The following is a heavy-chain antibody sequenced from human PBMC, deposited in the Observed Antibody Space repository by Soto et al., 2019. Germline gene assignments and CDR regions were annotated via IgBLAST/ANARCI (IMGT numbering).Heavy chain of an antibody. CDR3: ARTRAVAGTSSVIDY. Sequence: PXETLSLTCTVSGGSISSYYWSWIRQPPGKGLEWIGYIYYSGSTNYNPSLKSRVTISVDTSKNQFSLKLSSVTAADTAVYYCARTRAVAGTSSVIDYWGQGTLVTVSS. D-gene: IGHD6-19*01. J-gene: IGHJ4*02. CDR1: GGSISSYY. V-gene: IGHV4-59*01. CDR2: IYYSGST.